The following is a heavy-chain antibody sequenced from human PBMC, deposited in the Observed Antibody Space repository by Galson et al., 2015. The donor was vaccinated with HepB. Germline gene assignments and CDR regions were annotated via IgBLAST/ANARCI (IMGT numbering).Heavy chain of an antibody. CDR2: IWYDGSNK. CDR3: ASDHDSSGVNDY. Sequence: SLRLSCAASGFTFSSYGMHWVRQAPGKGLEWVAVIWYDGSNKYYADSVKGRFTISRDNSKNTLYLQMNSLRAEDTAVYYCASDHDSSGVNDYWGQGTLVTVSS. J-gene: IGHJ4*02. CDR1: GFTFSSYG. V-gene: IGHV3-33*01. D-gene: IGHD3-22*01.